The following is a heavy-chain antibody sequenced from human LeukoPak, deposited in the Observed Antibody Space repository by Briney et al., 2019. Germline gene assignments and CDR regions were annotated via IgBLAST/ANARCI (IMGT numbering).Heavy chain of an antibody. CDR1: GFTFSSYW. V-gene: IGHV3-7*03. D-gene: IGHD5-18*01. CDR3: ARDSGYSYGQNYYYGMDV. J-gene: IGHJ6*02. Sequence: GGSLRLSCAASGFTFSSYWMSWVRQAPGKGLEWVANIKQDGSEKYYVDSVKGRFTISRDNAKNSLYLQMNSLRAEDTAVYYCARDSGYSYGQNYYYGMDVWGQGTTVTVSS. CDR2: IKQDGSEK.